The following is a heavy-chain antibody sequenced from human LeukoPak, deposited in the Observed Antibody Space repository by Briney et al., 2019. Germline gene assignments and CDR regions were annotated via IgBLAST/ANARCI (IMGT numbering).Heavy chain of an antibody. D-gene: IGHD4-17*01. Sequence: PGGTLRLSCAASGFTFSSYGMSWVRQAPGKGLEWVSAISGSGGSTYYADSVKGRFTISRDNSKNTLYLQMNSLRAEDTAVYYCAKDTLATVTYGAYFQHWGQGTLVTVSS. CDR3: AKDTLATVTYGAYFQH. V-gene: IGHV3-23*01. J-gene: IGHJ1*01. CDR2: ISGSGGST. CDR1: GFTFSSYG.